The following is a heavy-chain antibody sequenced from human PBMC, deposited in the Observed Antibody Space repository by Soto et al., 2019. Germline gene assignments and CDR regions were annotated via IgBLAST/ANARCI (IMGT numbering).Heavy chain of an antibody. CDR3: ARGKGYYDSSGYDY. V-gene: IGHV3-11*01. J-gene: IGHJ4*02. D-gene: IGHD3-22*01. CDR2: ISGGGGSTI. CDR1: GFTFSDYY. Sequence: QVQLVESGGGLVKPGGSLRLSCAVSGFTFSDYYMNWIRQAPGKGPEWVSYISGGGGSTIYYTDSVKGRFTISRDNAKNSLYLQMNSLRAEDSAVYYCARGKGYYDSSGYDYWGQGTLVTVSS.